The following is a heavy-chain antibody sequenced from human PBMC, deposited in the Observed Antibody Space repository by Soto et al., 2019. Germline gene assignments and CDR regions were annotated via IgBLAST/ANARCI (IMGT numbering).Heavy chain of an antibody. V-gene: IGHV1-69*01. Sequence: QVQLVQSGAEVKKPGSSVKVSCKASGGTFSSYAISWVRQAPGQGLEWMGGIIPIFGTANYAQKFQGRVTITADESTSTAYMELSSLRSEDTAVYYCARDHSRDGYNHDGAFDIWGQGTMVTVSS. CDR3: ARDHSRDGYNHDGAFDI. CDR1: GGTFSSYA. J-gene: IGHJ3*02. CDR2: IIPIFGTA. D-gene: IGHD5-12*01.